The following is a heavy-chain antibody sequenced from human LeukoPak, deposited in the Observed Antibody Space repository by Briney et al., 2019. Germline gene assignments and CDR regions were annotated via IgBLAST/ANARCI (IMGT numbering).Heavy chain of an antibody. Sequence: HPGGSLRLSCAASGFTVSSNYMSWVRQAPGKGLEWVSVIYSGGSTYYADSVKGRFTISRDNSKNTLYLQMNSLRAEDTAVYYCARVPRIYYDSSGYYYYYYGMDVWGKGPRSPSPQ. V-gene: IGHV3-53*05. CDR3: ARVPRIYYDSSGYYYYYYGMDV. D-gene: IGHD3-22*01. CDR2: IYSGGST. J-gene: IGHJ6*01. CDR1: GFTVSSNY.